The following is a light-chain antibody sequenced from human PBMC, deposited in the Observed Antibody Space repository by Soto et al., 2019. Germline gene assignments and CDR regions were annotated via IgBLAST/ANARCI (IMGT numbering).Light chain of an antibody. CDR2: LGS. J-gene: IGKJ2*03. CDR1: QSLLHSNGYSY. V-gene: IGKV2-28*01. CDR3: MQVLQSLYS. Sequence: VMTQSPLSLSVTPGEPASISCRSSQSLLHSNGYSYLDWYLQKPGQSPQLLIYLGSNRASGGPDRVSGSGSSTDFTLRISRVEAEDVGVYYCMQVLQSLYSFGQGTKLEIK.